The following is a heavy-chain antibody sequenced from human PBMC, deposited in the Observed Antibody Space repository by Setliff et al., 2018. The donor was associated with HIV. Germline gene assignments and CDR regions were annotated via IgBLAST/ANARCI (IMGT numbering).Heavy chain of an antibody. CDR1: GGSFSGSY. CDR3: ARGRMISMIRGFKNFDY. D-gene: IGHD3-10*01. Sequence: SETLSLTCAVYGGSFSGSYWSWIRQPPGKGLEWIGELNYDGVTNHNPSLRSRVTISVDTSRKQWSLRLNSVTAADTAVYYCARGRMISMIRGFKNFDYWGPGTLVTVSS. V-gene: IGHV4-34*01. CDR2: LNYDGVT. J-gene: IGHJ4*02.